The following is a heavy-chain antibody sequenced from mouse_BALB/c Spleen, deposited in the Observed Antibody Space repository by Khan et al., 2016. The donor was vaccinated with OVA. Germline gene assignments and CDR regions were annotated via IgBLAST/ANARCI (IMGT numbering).Heavy chain of an antibody. Sequence: EVQLQESGPGLVKPSQSLSLTCTVTGYSITSDYAWNWIRQFPENRLEWMGYISCSGSTSYTPSLKSRISITRDTSKNQFFLQLNSVTAEDTATYYCARGRGYWGQGTLVTVSA. CDR1: GYSITSDYA. D-gene: IGHD3-3*01. CDR2: ISCSGST. V-gene: IGHV3-2*02. J-gene: IGHJ3*02. CDR3: ARGRGY.